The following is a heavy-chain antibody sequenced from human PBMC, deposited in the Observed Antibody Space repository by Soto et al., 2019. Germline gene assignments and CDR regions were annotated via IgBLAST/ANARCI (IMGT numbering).Heavy chain of an antibody. CDR1: GFSLSTSGVG. Sequence: QITLKESGPTLVKPTQTLTLTCTFSGFSLSTSGVGVGWIRQPPGKALEWLALIYWDDDKRYSTSLKSRLTITKDTSKNQVVLTMTNMDPVDTATYYCAHSLTAMVLMSFDYWGQGTLVTVSS. J-gene: IGHJ4*02. CDR3: AHSLTAMVLMSFDY. V-gene: IGHV2-5*02. CDR2: IYWDDDK. D-gene: IGHD2-8*01.